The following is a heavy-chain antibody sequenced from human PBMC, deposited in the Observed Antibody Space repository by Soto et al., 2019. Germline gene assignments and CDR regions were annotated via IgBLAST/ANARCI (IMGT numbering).Heavy chain of an antibody. V-gene: IGHV1-3*01. CDR1: GYTFTNYA. CDR3: ARDGGRYHDAFDF. Sequence: VHLVQSGAEVKRPGASLKVSCKASGYTFTNYAMHWVRQAPGQSLEWMGWINVNTGDTKHSHKFQDRVTITRNTSATTVYMELTSLKSGDTSVYFCARDGGRYHDAFDFWGPWTMVTVSS. D-gene: IGHD3-16*02. J-gene: IGHJ3*01. CDR2: INVNTGDT.